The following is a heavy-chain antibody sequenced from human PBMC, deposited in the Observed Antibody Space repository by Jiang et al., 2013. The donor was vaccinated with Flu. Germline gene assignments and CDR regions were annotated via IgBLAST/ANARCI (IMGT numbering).Heavy chain of an antibody. V-gene: IGHV4-39*01. CDR3: ARVDTAMVSPFDY. CDR1: GGSISSSSYY. D-gene: IGHD5-18*01. CDR2: IYYSGST. J-gene: IGHJ4*02. Sequence: GLVKPSETLSLTCTVSGGSISSSSYYWGWIRQPPGKGLEWIGSIYYSGSTYYNPSLKSRVTISVDTSKNQFSLKLSSVTAADTAVYYCARVDTAMVSPFDYWGQGTLVTVSS.